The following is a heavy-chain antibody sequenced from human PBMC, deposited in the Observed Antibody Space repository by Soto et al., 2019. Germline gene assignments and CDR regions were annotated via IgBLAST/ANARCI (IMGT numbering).Heavy chain of an antibody. CDR3: ARPVFGVVLGHYYYMDV. Sequence: EVQLLESGGGLVQPGGSLRLSCATSGFIFTNHGMSWVRQAPGKGLEWVSAISASGGSTHYADSVRGRFTVSRDNIKNMLYLQMNSLRAEDTAEYYCARPVFGVVLGHYYYMDVWGKGTTVTVSS. CDR1: GFIFTNHG. D-gene: IGHD3-3*01. V-gene: IGHV3-23*01. CDR2: ISASGGST. J-gene: IGHJ6*03.